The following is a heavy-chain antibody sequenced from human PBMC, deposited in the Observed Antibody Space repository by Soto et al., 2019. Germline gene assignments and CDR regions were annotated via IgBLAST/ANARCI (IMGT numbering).Heavy chain of an antibody. V-gene: IGHV1-8*01. CDR3: ARGLVGCSSTSCYQWFDP. CDR1: GYTFTSYD. D-gene: IGHD2-2*01. J-gene: IGHJ5*02. Sequence: GASVKVSCKASGYTFTSYDINWVRQATGQGXEWMGWMNPDSGDTGYAQNFQGRVTMTRNTSIRTAYMELSSLRSEDTAVYYCARGLVGCSSTSCYQWFDPWGQGTQVTVSS. CDR2: MNPDSGDT.